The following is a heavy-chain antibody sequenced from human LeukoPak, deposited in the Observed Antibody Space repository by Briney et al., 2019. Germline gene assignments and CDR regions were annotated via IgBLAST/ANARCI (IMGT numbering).Heavy chain of an antibody. CDR3: TRSDFASGRYGDY. J-gene: IGHJ4*02. Sequence: GASVKVSCKASGYTFTSYAMHWVRQAPGQRLEWMGWINAGNGNTKYSQKFQGRVTITRDTSASTAYMELSSLRSEDTAVYYCTRSDFASGRYGDYWGQGTLVTVSP. CDR2: INAGNGNT. V-gene: IGHV1-3*01. D-gene: IGHD6-19*01. CDR1: GYTFTSYA.